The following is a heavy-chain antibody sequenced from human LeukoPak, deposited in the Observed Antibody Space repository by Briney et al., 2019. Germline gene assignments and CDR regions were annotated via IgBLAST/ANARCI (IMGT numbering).Heavy chain of an antibody. J-gene: IGHJ3*02. CDR3: ARQITGYKDAFDI. CDR2: IYPGDSDT. CDR1: GYSFTSYW. Sequence: GESLKISCKGSGYSFTSYWIGWVRQMPGKGLEWMGIIYPGDSDTRYSPSFQGQVTISADKSINTAYLQWSSPKASDTATYYCARQITGYKDAFDIWGQGTMVTVSS. D-gene: IGHD1-14*01. V-gene: IGHV5-51*01.